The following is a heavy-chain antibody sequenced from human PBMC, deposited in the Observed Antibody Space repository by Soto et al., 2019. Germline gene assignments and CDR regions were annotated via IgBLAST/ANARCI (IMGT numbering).Heavy chain of an antibody. V-gene: IGHV3-33*01. D-gene: IGHD6-19*01. J-gene: IGHJ4*02. CDR1: GSTSRTYG. CDR2: IWYDGSNK. CDR3: ARDLNSSGWYGFGY. Sequence: QVQLVESGGGVVQSGRSLRLSCAPSGSTSRTYGIHWVRQAPGKGLEWVGIIWYDGSNKYYADSVKGRFTISRDNSKSTLYLQMNSLRAEDTAVYYCARDLNSSGWYGFGYWGQGTLVTVSS.